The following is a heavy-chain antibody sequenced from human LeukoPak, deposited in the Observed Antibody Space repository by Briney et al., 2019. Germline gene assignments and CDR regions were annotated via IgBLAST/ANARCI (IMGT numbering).Heavy chain of an antibody. J-gene: IGHJ6*02. CDR1: GGSIINSNW. D-gene: IGHD3-10*01. Sequence: SETLSLTCAVSGGSIINSNWWSWVRQPPGKGLEWIGEIDHSGSTSYNPSLKSRVTMSVDRSQNQFSLRLSTVTAADTAVYYCARDLPFFTNYYYGMDVWGQGTTVTVSS. V-gene: IGHV4-4*02. CDR2: IDHSGST. CDR3: ARDLPFFTNYYYGMDV.